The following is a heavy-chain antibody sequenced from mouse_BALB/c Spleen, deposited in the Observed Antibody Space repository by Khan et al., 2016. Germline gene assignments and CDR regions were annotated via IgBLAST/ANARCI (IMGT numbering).Heavy chain of an antibody. CDR1: GISITTGNYR. J-gene: IGHJ4*01. CDR2: IYYSGTI. D-gene: IGHD1-1*02. V-gene: IGHV3-5*02. CDR3: AQDALWGSMDF. Sequence: EVQLQESGPGLVKPSQTVSLTCTVTGISITTGNYRWSWIRQFPGHKLEWIGYIYYSGTITYNPSLTSRTTITRDTSKNQFFLEINSLTTEDTATYYCAQDALWGSMDFWGQGTSVTVSS.